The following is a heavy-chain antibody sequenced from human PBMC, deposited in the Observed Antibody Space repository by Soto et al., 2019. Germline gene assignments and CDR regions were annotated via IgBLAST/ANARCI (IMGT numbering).Heavy chain of an antibody. CDR2: IYYSGST. J-gene: IGHJ4*02. Sequence: SVTLPLTCTVSGGSISSHYWSWIRQPPGKGLEWIGYIYYSGSTNYNPSLKSRVTISVDTSKNQFSLKLSSVTAADTAVYYCARAPGEHWGQGTLVTVSS. CDR3: ARAPGEH. CDR1: GGSISSHY. D-gene: IGHD2-21*01. V-gene: IGHV4-59*11.